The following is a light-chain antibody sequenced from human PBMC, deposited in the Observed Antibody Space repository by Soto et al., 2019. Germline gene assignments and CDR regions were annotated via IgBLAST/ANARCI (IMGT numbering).Light chain of an antibody. CDR2: SNN. J-gene: IGLJ1*01. V-gene: IGLV1-44*01. CDR3: VAWDDSLNGYV. CDR1: SSNIGSNT. Sequence: QSALTQPPSASGTPGQRVTISCSGSSSNIGSNTVNWYQQLPGTAPKLLIYSNNQRPSGVPDRFSGSKSGTSASLAISGLQSEDEADYYCVAWDDSLNGYVYGTGTKLTVL.